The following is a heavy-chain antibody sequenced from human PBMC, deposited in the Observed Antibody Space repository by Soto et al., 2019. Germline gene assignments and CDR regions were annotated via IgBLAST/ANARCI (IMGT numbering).Heavy chain of an antibody. D-gene: IGHD3-22*01. CDR3: ARVRRNYYDSSGYYRY. CDR2: INHSGST. J-gene: IGHJ4*02. CDR1: GGSFSGYY. Sequence: SGAVSLTCAVYGGSFSGYYWSWIRQPPGKGLEWIGEINHSGSTNYNPSLKSRVTISVDTSKNQFSLKLSSVTAADTAVYYCARVRRNYYDSSGYYRYWGQGTRVSVS. V-gene: IGHV4-34*01.